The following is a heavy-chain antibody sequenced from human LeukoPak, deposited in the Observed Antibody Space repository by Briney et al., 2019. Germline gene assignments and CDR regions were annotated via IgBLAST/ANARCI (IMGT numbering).Heavy chain of an antibody. CDR1: GGSISSGGYY. CDR2: IYYSGST. J-gene: IGHJ4*02. Sequence: SETLSLTCTVSGGSISSGGYYWSWIRQHPGKGLEWIGYIYYSGSTYYNPSLKSRVTISVDTSKNQFSLKLSSVTAADTAVYYCARGGGYASPIGYWGQGAQVTVSS. V-gene: IGHV4-31*03. D-gene: IGHD5-12*01. CDR3: ARGGGYASPIGY.